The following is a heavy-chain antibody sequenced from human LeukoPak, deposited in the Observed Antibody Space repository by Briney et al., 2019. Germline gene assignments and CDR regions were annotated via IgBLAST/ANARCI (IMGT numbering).Heavy chain of an antibody. CDR3: ARDLFSGDSSGYLNAFDI. CDR2: IYYSGST. CDR1: GGSISSYY. D-gene: IGHD3-22*01. J-gene: IGHJ3*02. Sequence: SETLSLTCTVSGGSISSYYWSWIRQPPGKGLEWIGYIYYSGSTNYNPSLKSRVTISVDTSKNQFSLKLSSVTAADTDVYYCARDLFSGDSSGYLNAFDIWGQGTMVTVSS. V-gene: IGHV4-59*01.